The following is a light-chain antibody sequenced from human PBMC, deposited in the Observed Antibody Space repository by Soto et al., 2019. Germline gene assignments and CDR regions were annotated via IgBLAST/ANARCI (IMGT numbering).Light chain of an antibody. V-gene: IGKV4-1*01. Sequence: DIVMTQSPDSLAVSLGERATINCKSSQSVLYSSNNKSYLAWYQQKPGLPPKLLIYWASTRESGVPDRFSGSGSGTDFTLTIGSLQAEDVAVYYCQQYFSAPWTFGQGTKVEIK. CDR3: QQYFSAPWT. CDR2: WAS. J-gene: IGKJ1*01. CDR1: QSVLYSSNNKSY.